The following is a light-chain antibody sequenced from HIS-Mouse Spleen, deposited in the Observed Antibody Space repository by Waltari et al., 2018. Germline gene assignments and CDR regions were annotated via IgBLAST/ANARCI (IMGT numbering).Light chain of an antibody. V-gene: IGLV2-8*01. Sequence: QSALTPPPSASGSPGQSVTIPCTGPSSDVGGYNYVSWYHQPPGKAPKLMIYELSKRPSGVPDRFSGSKSGNTASLTVSGLQAEDEADYYCSSYAGSKVFGGGTKLTVL. CDR2: ELS. CDR3: SSYAGSKV. J-gene: IGLJ2*01. CDR1: SSDVGGYNY.